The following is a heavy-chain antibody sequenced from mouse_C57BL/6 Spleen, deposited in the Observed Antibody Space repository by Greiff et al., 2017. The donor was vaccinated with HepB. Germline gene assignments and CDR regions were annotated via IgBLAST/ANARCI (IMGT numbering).Heavy chain of an antibody. J-gene: IGHJ4*01. D-gene: IGHD1-1*01. V-gene: IGHV1-19*01. CDR1: GYTFTDYY. CDR3: ARGSSYVEAMDY. CDR2: INPYNGGT. Sequence: EVQLQESGPVLVKPGASVKMSCKASGYTFTDYYMNWVKQSHGKSLEWIGVINPYNGGTSYNQKFKGKATLTVDKSSSTAYMELNSLTSEDSAVYYCARGSSYVEAMDYWGQGTSVTVSS.